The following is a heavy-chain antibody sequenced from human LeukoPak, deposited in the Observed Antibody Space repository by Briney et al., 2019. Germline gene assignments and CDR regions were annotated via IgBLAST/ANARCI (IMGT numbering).Heavy chain of an antibody. V-gene: IGHV4-61*02. CDR1: SGSISSSNYY. D-gene: IGHD2-15*01. J-gene: IGHJ6*03. CDR3: ARDGCGGSCFHYYYYYMDV. CDR2: ISTIGST. Sequence: SETLSLTCTVSSGSISSSNYYWSWIRQPAGEGLEWIGRISTIGSTNYNPSLNSRVTISIDTSKNQFSLKLSSVTAADTAVYYCARDGCGGSCFHYYYYYMDVWGKGTTVTISS.